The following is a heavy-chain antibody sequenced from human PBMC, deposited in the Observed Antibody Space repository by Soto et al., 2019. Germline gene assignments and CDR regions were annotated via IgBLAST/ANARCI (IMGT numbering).Heavy chain of an antibody. V-gene: IGHV4-30-2*06. Sequence: SETLSLTCSVSGGSVTNGRSSWNWTRQSPGKGLEWIAYIYHSGSTYYNPSLRSRVTISVDRSENQFSLKLSSVTAADTAVYYCVRESAASGPNWFDTWGPGTLVTVSS. CDR2: IYHSGST. CDR3: VRESAASGPNWFDT. J-gene: IGHJ5*02. CDR1: GGSVTNGRSS. D-gene: IGHD6-13*01.